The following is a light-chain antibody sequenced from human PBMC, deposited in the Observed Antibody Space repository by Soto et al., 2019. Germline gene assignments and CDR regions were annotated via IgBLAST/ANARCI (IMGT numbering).Light chain of an antibody. V-gene: IGKV3-11*01. CDR1: QSVSRD. J-gene: IGKJ3*01. CDR2: DAS. Sequence: DIVLTQSPATVSLSPGERATLSCRASQSVSRDFAWYQQKPGQAPRLLIYDASNRATGIPARFSGSGSGTDFTLTLNSLQPEDFAVYYCQHRHNFGPGTKVDFK. CDR3: QHRHN.